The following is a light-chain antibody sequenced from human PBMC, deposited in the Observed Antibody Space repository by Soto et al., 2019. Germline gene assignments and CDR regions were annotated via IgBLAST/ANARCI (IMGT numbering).Light chain of an antibody. V-gene: IGLV2-23*02. CDR1: SSDEGTSNL. J-gene: IGLJ1*01. CDR3: CSYAGSSSSI. CDR2: EVT. Sequence: LTQPASVSGSPEQWITISCSGTSSDEGTSNLVSWYQQYPGKAPRLIIHEVTKRPSGVSNRFSGSKSGNTASLTISGLQPEDEADYYCCSYAGSSSSIFGTGTKVTV.